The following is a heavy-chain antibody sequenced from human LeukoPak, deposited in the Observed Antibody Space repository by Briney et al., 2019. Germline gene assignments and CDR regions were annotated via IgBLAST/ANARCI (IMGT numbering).Heavy chain of an antibody. CDR3: ARGGITMVRGVYFDY. V-gene: IGHV3-21*01. CDR2: ISSSSSYI. CDR1: GFTFSSYS. Sequence: GGSLRLSCAASGFTFSSYSMNWVRQAPGKELEWVSSISSSSSYIYYADSVKGRFTISRDNAKNSLYLQMNSLRAEDTAVYYCARGGITMVRGVYFDYWGQGTLVTVSS. J-gene: IGHJ4*02. D-gene: IGHD3-10*01.